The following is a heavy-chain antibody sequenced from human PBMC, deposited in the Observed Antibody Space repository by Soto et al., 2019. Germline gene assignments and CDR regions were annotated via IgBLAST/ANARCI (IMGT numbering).Heavy chain of an antibody. Sequence: QVQLVQSGAEVKKPGASVKVSCKASGYTFTSYGISWVRQAPGQGLEWMGWISAYNGNTNYAQKLQGRVTTTTATSTSTAYMELRSLRSDDTAVYYCARSGKTDCSGGSCYIGYWGQGTLVTVSS. J-gene: IGHJ4*02. D-gene: IGHD2-15*01. V-gene: IGHV1-18*01. CDR1: GYTFTSYG. CDR2: ISAYNGNT. CDR3: ARSGKTDCSGGSCYIGY.